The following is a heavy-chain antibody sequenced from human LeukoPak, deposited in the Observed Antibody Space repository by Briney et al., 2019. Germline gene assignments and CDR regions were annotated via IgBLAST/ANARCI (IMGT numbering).Heavy chain of an antibody. CDR1: GGSISSHY. J-gene: IGHJ4*02. V-gene: IGHV4-59*11. Sequence: KTSETLSLTCTVSGGSISSHYWSWIRQPPGKGLEWIAYISYSGSTNYNPSLKSRVTISVDTSKNQFSLKLSSVTAADTAVYYCARLGRDGYNSLYFDYWGPGTLVTVSS. D-gene: IGHD5-24*01. CDR2: ISYSGST. CDR3: ARLGRDGYNSLYFDY.